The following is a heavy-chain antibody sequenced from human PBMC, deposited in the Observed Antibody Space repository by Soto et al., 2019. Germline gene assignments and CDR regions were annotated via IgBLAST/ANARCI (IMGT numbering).Heavy chain of an antibody. CDR3: ARDWVWDMTTVTTGKLYNWFDP. D-gene: IGHD4-17*01. V-gene: IGHV1-18*01. J-gene: IGHJ5*02. Sequence: ASVKVSCKASGYTFTSYGIIWVRQAPGQGLEWMGWISAYNGNTNHAQKLQGRVTMTTDTSTSTAYMELRSLRSDDTAVYYCARDWVWDMTTVTTGKLYNWFDPWGQGTLVTVSS. CDR1: GYTFTSYG. CDR2: ISAYNGNT.